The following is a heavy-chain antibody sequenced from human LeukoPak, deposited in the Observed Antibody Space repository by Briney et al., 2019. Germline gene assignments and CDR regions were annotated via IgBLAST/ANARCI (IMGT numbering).Heavy chain of an antibody. J-gene: IGHJ5*02. CDR1: GYTFTAYY. CDR3: ARGHCSGGKCYGWIVP. CDR2: VNPNTGGT. V-gene: IGHV1-2*02. D-gene: IGHD2-15*01. Sequence: ASVKVSCKASGYTFTAYYIHWVRQAPGQGLEWMGWVNPNTGGTTFKEKFQGRVAMARDTSITTAYMELTSLTSDDTAVYYCARGHCSGGKCYGWIVPWGQGTLLTVSS.